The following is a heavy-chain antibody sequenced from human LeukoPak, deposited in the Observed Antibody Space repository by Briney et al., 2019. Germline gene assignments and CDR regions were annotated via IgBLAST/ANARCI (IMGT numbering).Heavy chain of an antibody. J-gene: IGHJ4*02. D-gene: IGHD1-26*01. CDR1: GGSFSGYY. Sequence: SETLSLTCAVYGGSFSGYYWSWIRQPPGKGLEWIGEINHSGSTYYNPSLKSRVTISVDRSKNQFSLKLSSVTAADTAVYYCARAGGSYYTLYFDYWGQGTLVTVSS. V-gene: IGHV4-34*01. CDR2: INHSGST. CDR3: ARAGGSYYTLYFDY.